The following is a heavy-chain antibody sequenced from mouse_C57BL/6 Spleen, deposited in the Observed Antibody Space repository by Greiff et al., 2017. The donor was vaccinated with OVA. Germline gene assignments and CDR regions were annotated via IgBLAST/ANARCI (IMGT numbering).Heavy chain of an antibody. CDR1: GFTFSSYA. CDR3: TTHYYGSSPDYFDY. D-gene: IGHD1-1*01. CDR2: LSSGGDYI. J-gene: IGHJ2*01. Sequence: EVQGVESGEGLVKPGGSLKLSCAASGFTFSSYAMSWVRQTPEKRLEWVAYLSSGGDYIYYADTVKGRFTISRDNARNTVYLQMSSLKSEDTAMYYGTTHYYGSSPDYFDYWGQGTTLTVSS. V-gene: IGHV5-9-1*02.